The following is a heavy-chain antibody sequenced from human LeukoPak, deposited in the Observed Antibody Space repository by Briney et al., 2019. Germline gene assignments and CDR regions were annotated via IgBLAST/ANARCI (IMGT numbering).Heavy chain of an antibody. CDR3: AKDSDQVY. J-gene: IGHJ4*02. CDR2: INWNSNII. Sequence: PGGSLRLSCAASGFTFDNYPMHWVRQAPGKGLEWVSGINWNSNIICYADSVKGRFTISRDNAKNSLYLQMDSLRAEDTALYYCAKDSDQVYWGQGTLVTVSS. CDR1: GFTFDNYP. V-gene: IGHV3-9*01.